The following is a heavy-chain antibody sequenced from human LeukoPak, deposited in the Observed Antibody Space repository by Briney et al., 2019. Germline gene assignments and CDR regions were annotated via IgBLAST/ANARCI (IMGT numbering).Heavy chain of an antibody. Sequence: SETLSLTCAVYGGSFSGYYWSWNRQPPGKGLEWIGEINHSGSTNYNPSLKSRVTISVDTSKNQFSLKLSSVTAADTAVYYCARGEFTYYYDSSGPAGYWGQGTLVTVSS. J-gene: IGHJ4*02. CDR2: INHSGST. D-gene: IGHD3-22*01. CDR3: ARGEFTYYYDSSGPAGY. CDR1: GGSFSGYY. V-gene: IGHV4-34*01.